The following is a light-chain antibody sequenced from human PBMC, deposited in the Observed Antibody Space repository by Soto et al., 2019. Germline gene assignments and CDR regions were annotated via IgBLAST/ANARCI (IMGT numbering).Light chain of an antibody. CDR2: DAS. CDR1: QSVSSY. V-gene: IGKV3-11*01. CDR3: QQRSNWPRT. J-gene: IGKJ1*01. Sequence: EIVLTQSPATLSLSPGERATLSCRASQSVSSYLAWYQQKPGQAPRLLIYDASTRATGIPARFSGSGSGTDFTLTISSLEPEDFAVYYCQQRSNWPRTFRQGTKVDIK.